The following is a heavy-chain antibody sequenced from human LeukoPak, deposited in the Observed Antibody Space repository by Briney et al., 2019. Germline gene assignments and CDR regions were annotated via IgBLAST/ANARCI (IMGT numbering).Heavy chain of an antibody. Sequence: GGSLRLSRAASGFTFSSYGMHWVRQAPGKGLEWVAVIWYDGSDKYYADSVKGRFTISRDNSKNTLYLQMNILRAEDTAVYYCAREGFVVAAAGHVGYFQHWGQGTLVTVSS. J-gene: IGHJ1*01. CDR3: AREGFVVAAAGHVGYFQH. V-gene: IGHV3-33*01. CDR1: GFTFSSYG. D-gene: IGHD6-13*01. CDR2: IWYDGSDK.